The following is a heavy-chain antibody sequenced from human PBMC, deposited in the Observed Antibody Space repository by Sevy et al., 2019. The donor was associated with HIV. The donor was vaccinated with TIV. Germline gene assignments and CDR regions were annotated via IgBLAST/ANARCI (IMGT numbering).Heavy chain of an antibody. V-gene: IGHV1-18*01. D-gene: IGHD3-10*01. Sequence: ASVKVSCKASGYTFTSYGISWVRQAPGQGLEWMGWISAYNGNTNYAQKLQGRVTMTTDTSTSTAYMELRSLRSDDTAVYYCAGGFTNSANMVRGVITKPPYGMDVWGQGTTVTVSS. CDR2: ISAYNGNT. J-gene: IGHJ6*02. CDR3: AGGFTNSANMVRGVITKPPYGMDV. CDR1: GYTFTSYG.